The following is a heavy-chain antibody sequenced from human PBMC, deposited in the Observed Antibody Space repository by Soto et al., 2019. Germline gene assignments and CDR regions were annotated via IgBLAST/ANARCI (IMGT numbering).Heavy chain of an antibody. Sequence: QVQLVESGGGVVQPGRSLRLSCAASGFTFSSYAMHWVRQAPGKGLEWVAVISYDGSNKDYADSVKGRFTISRDNSKNTVYVQMNSLRAEDTAVYYCARDHNDFWSGTYYYYYGMDVWGQGTTVTVS. J-gene: IGHJ6*02. CDR2: ISYDGSNK. D-gene: IGHD3-3*01. CDR1: GFTFSSYA. CDR3: ARDHNDFWSGTYYYYYGMDV. V-gene: IGHV3-30-3*01.